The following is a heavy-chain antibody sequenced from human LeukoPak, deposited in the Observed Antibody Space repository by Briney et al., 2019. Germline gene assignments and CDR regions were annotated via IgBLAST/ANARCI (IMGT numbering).Heavy chain of an antibody. D-gene: IGHD6-19*01. CDR1: GGSISSGGYS. CDR3: ARVGYSSGWYQGYFDY. V-gene: IGHV4-30-2*01. CDR2: IYHSGST. Sequence: SETLSLTCAVSGGSISSGGYSWSWIRQPPGKGLEWIGYIYHSGSTYYNPSLKSRVTISVDRSKNQFSLKLSSVTAADTAVYYCARVGYSSGWYQGYFDYWGQGTLVTVSS. J-gene: IGHJ4*02.